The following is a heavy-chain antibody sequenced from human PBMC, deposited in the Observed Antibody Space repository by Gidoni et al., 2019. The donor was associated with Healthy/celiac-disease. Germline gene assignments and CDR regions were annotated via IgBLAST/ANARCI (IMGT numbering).Heavy chain of an antibody. J-gene: IGHJ4*02. V-gene: IGHV3-21*01. CDR2: ISSSSSYI. CDR3: ARDKAFNWGDY. Sequence: APGKGLEWVSSISSSSSYIYYADSVKGRFTISRDNAKNSLYLQMNSLRAEDTAVYYCARDKAFNWGDYWGQGTLVTVSS. D-gene: IGHD7-27*01.